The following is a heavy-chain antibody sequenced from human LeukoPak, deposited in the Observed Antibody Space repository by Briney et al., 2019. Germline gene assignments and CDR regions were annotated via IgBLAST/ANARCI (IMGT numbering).Heavy chain of an antibody. CDR1: GGTFSSYA. J-gene: IGHJ4*02. Sequence: GSSVKVSCKASGGTFSSYAISWVRQAPGHRLEWLGGIIPIFGTAYYAQKFHGRVTSTTDEDTSTADMELSSLRSEDTAVYYCASGPTYYYDSSGYYPLDYCGQGTLVTVSS. D-gene: IGHD3-22*01. CDR3: ASGPTYYYDSSGYYPLDY. V-gene: IGHV1-69*05. CDR2: IIPIFGTA.